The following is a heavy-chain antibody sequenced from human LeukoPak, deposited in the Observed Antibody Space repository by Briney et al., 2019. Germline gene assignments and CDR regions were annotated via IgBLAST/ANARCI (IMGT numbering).Heavy chain of an antibody. J-gene: IGHJ4*02. CDR1: GVSFNDYY. Sequence: SETLSLTCAVSGVSFNDYYWSWVRQTPGKGLEWIGEINHSGYTNDSPSLKSRVPLSIDTSRKQFSLNLRSVTVADTGIYYCTRMTTGHDYWGQGTLVTVSS. V-gene: IGHV4-34*01. CDR3: TRMTTGHDY. D-gene: IGHD4-17*01. CDR2: INHSGYT.